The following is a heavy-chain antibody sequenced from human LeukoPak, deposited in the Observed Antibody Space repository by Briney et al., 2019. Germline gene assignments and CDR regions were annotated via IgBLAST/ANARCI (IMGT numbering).Heavy chain of an antibody. Sequence: AGGSLRLSCAAPGFTFSSYEMNWVRQAPGKGLEWVSYISSSGSTIYYADSVKGRFTISRGNAKNSLYLQMNSLRPEDTAVYYCARDRRDSSGKFPNDAFDIWGQGTMVTVSS. D-gene: IGHD6-19*01. CDR1: GFTFSSYE. V-gene: IGHV3-48*03. CDR2: ISSSGSTI. J-gene: IGHJ3*02. CDR3: ARDRRDSSGKFPNDAFDI.